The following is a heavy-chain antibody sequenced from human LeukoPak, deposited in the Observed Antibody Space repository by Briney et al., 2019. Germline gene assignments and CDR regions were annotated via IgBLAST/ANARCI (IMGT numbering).Heavy chain of an antibody. J-gene: IGHJ4*02. Sequence: SVKVSCKASGGTFSSYAISWVRQAPGQGLEWMGGIIPIFGTANYAQKFQGRVTITADESTSTAYMELSSLRSEDTAVYYCARGGGPAALSLPSSFGYWGQGTLVTVSS. CDR3: ARGGGPAALSLPSSFGY. CDR1: GGTFSSYA. V-gene: IGHV1-69*01. CDR2: IIPIFGTA. D-gene: IGHD2-2*01.